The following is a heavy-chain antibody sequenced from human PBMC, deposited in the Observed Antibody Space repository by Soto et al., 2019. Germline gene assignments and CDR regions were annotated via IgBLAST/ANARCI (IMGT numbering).Heavy chain of an antibody. CDR1: GFTFSSYA. J-gene: IGHJ5*02. V-gene: IGHV3-23*01. CDR2: ISGSGGST. Sequence: EVQLLESGGGLVQPGGSLRLSCAASGFTFSSYAMSWVRQAPGKGLEWVSAISGSGGSTYYADSVKGRFTISRDNSKNTLYLQMNSLRAEDTAVYYCAKSYFSGGQWLHWNWFDPWGQGTLVTVSS. CDR3: AKSYFSGGQWLHWNWFDP. D-gene: IGHD6-19*01.